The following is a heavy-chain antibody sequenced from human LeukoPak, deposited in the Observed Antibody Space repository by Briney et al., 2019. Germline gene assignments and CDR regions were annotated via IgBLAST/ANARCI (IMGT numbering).Heavy chain of an antibody. Sequence: SETLSLTCTVSGGSISSYYWSWIRQPAGKGLEWIGRIYTSGSTNYNPSLKSRVTMSVDTSKNQFSLKLSSVTAADTAVYYCARGPRVGTSYYFDYWGQGTLVTVSS. CDR1: GGSISSYY. CDR2: IYTSGST. CDR3: ARGPRVGTSYYFDY. V-gene: IGHV4-4*07. J-gene: IGHJ4*02. D-gene: IGHD3-16*02.